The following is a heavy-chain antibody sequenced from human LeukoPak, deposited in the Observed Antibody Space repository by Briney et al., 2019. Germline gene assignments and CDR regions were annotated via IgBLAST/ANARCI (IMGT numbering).Heavy chain of an antibody. CDR2: INPNSGGT. CDR3: ARVYSSSSDFDY. Sequence: ASVKVSCKASGYTFTRYYMHWVRQAPGQGLEWMGWINPNSGGTNYAQKFQGRVTMTRDTSISTAYMELSKLRSDDTAAYYCARVYSSSSDFDYWGQGTLVTVSS. D-gene: IGHD6-6*01. V-gene: IGHV1-2*02. CDR1: GYTFTRYY. J-gene: IGHJ4*02.